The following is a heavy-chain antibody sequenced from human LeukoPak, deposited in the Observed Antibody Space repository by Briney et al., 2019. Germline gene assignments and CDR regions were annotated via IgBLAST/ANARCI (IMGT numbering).Heavy chain of an antibody. Sequence: PSETLSLTCAVYGGSFSGYYWSWIRQTPGKGLEWIGEINHSGGTNYNPSLKSRVTISVDTSKNQFSLKLRSVTAAGTAVYYCARGGWTGEWEFWGQGTLVSVSS. CDR1: GGSFSGYY. CDR3: ARGGWTGEWEF. J-gene: IGHJ4*02. V-gene: IGHV4-34*01. D-gene: IGHD3/OR15-3a*01. CDR2: INHSGGT.